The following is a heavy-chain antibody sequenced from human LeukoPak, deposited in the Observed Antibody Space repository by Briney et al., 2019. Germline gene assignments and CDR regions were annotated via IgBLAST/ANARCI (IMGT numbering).Heavy chain of an antibody. Sequence: SETLSLTCAVYGGSFSGYYWSWIRQPPGKGLEWIGHIYYSGSTNYNPSLKSRVTISVDTSKNQFSLKLSSVTAADTAVYYCARSSGWTNWFDPWGQGTLVTVSS. CDR1: GGSFSGYY. V-gene: IGHV4-59*01. CDR3: ARSSGWTNWFDP. D-gene: IGHD6-19*01. J-gene: IGHJ5*02. CDR2: IYYSGST.